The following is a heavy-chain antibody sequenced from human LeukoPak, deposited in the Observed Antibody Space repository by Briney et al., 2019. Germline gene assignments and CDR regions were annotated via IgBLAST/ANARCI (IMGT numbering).Heavy chain of an antibody. Sequence: SGGSLRLSCAASGFTFSSYAMSWVRQAPGKGLEWVSAISGSGGSTYYADSVKGRFTISRDNSKNTLYLQMNSLRAEDTAVYYCAKELDTAMVDYYYYGMDVWGQGTTVTVSS. CDR2: ISGSGGST. CDR1: GFTFSSYA. D-gene: IGHD5-18*01. J-gene: IGHJ6*02. CDR3: AKELDTAMVDYYYYGMDV. V-gene: IGHV3-23*01.